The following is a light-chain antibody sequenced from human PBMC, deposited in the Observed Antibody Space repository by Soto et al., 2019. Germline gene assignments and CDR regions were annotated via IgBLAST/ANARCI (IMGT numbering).Light chain of an antibody. V-gene: IGLV2-14*03. Sequence: QSALAQPASVSGSPGQSITISCTGTSSDVGGYNYVSWYRHHPGKAPKLMIYDVSNRPSGVSNRFSGSKSGNTASLTISWLQPEDEADYYCSSYTTSNTRQIVFGTGTKVTVL. CDR1: SSDVGGYNY. J-gene: IGLJ1*01. CDR2: DVS. CDR3: SSYTTSNTRQIV.